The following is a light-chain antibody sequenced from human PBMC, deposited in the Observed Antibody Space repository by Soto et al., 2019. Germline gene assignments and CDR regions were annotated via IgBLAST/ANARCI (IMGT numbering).Light chain of an antibody. CDR3: QQFNSYPLT. CDR2: DAS. CDR1: QGISSA. Sequence: AIQLTQSPSSLSASVGDRVTITCRASQGISSALAWYQQKPVKAPKLLIYDASSLESGVSSRFSGSGSGTDFTLTISSLQPEDFATYYCQQFNSYPLTFGGGTKVDIK. V-gene: IGKV1-13*02. J-gene: IGKJ4*01.